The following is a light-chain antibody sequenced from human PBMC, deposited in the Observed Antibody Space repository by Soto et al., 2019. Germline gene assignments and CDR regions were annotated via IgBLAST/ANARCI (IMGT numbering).Light chain of an antibody. Sequence: ETVLTQSPGTLSLSPGERVTLSCRASQSVCSRCFAWYQQKPGQSPRLLIYGAPTRATGIPDRFSGSGSGTDFTLTISRLEPEDFAVYYCQHDGTTPWTFGQGTKVGIK. V-gene: IGKV3-20*01. CDR3: QHDGTTPWT. CDR2: GAP. J-gene: IGKJ1*01. CDR1: QSVCSRC.